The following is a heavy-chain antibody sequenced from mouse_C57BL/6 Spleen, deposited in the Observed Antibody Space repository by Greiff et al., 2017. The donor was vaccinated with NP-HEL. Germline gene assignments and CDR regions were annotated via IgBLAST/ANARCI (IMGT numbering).Heavy chain of an antibody. CDR3: ARGGTGTDYFDY. V-gene: IGHV1-18*01. CDR2: INPNNGGT. D-gene: IGHD4-1*01. J-gene: IGHJ2*01. CDR1: GYTFTDYN. Sequence: EVQLVESGPELVKPGASVKIPCKASGYTFTDYNMDWVKQSHGKSLEWIGDINPNNGGTIYNQKFKGKATLTVDKSSSTAYMELRSLTSEDTAVYYCARGGTGTDYFDYWGQGTTLTVSS.